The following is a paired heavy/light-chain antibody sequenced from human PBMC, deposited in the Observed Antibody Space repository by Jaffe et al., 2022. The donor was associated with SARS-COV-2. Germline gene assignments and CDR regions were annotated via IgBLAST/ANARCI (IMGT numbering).Light chain of an antibody. CDR3: QQSSTIPIT. CDR2: AAS. Sequence: DIQMTQSPSSLSASVGDRVTITCRASQSISNSLNWYQQKPGEAPKLLISAASRLHSGVPSRFSGSGSGTDFALTISSLRLEDFATYYCQQSSTIPITFGQGTRLEI. V-gene: IGKV1-39*01. J-gene: IGKJ5*01. CDR1: QSISNS.
Heavy chain of an antibody. CDR2: VYTSGSI. V-gene: IGHV4-61*02. J-gene: IGHJ4*02. Sequence: QVQLQESGPGLVKPSQTLSLTCAVSGASISSGSYYWSWIRQPAGKGLEWIGRVYTSGSIDYNPSLKSRVTISTDTSKNQFSLNLGSVAAADTAVYYCTREGDYSNYMDFWGQGILVTVSS. CDR1: GASISSGSYY. CDR3: TREGDYSNYMDF. D-gene: IGHD4-4*01.